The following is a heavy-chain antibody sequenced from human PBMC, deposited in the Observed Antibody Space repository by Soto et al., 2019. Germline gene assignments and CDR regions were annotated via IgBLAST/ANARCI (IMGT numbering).Heavy chain of an antibody. J-gene: IGHJ4*02. CDR3: ARDKGYLDY. V-gene: IGHV3-7*01. D-gene: IGHD2-2*01. Sequence: EVQLVESGGNLVQPGGSLRLSCAASRFTFSSYWMSWVRQAPGKGLEWVAHINPDGSEKFYVDSVKGRFTISRDNAKNSLYLQMNSLRAEDTAVYYCARDKGYLDYWGQGTLVTVSS. CDR1: RFTFSSYW. CDR2: INPDGSEK.